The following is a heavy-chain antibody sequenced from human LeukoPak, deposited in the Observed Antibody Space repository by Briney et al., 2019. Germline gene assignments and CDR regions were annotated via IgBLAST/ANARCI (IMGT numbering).Heavy chain of an antibody. D-gene: IGHD1-26*01. V-gene: IGHV1-2*02. CDR2: INPNSGGT. J-gene: IGHJ4*02. CDR3: AREGLYSGSYYQIDY. Sequence: GASVKVSCKASGYTFTGYYMHWVRQAPGQGLEWMGWINPNSGGTNYAQKFQGRVTMTRDTSISTAYMELSRLRSDDTAVYYCAREGLYSGSYYQIDYRGQGTLVTVSS. CDR1: GYTFTGYY.